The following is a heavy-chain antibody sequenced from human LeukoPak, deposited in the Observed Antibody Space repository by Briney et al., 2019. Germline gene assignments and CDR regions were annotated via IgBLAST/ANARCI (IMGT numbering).Heavy chain of an antibody. CDR2: IYHSGRT. D-gene: IGHD2-2*01. J-gene: IGHJ5*02. Sequence: SETLSLTCAVSDYSINSGHYWGWIRQPPGKGLEWIGSIYHSGRTYYNPSLKSRVTTSVDTSKNQFSLKLSSVTAADTAVYYCARLRGVVPAASKRFDPWGQGTLVTVSS. CDR3: ARLRGVVPAASKRFDP. CDR1: DYSINSGHY. V-gene: IGHV4-38-2*01.